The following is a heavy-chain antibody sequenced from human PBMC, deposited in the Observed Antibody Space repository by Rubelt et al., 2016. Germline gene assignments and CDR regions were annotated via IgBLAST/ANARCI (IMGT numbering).Heavy chain of an antibody. D-gene: IGHD3-10*01. Sequence: QVQLVQSGAEVKKPGSSVKVSCKASGGTFSSYAISWVRQAPGQGLEWMGWISANNGNTNYAQKLQGRVTMTTDTSTSTAYMELRSLRSDDTAVYYCARAARRGSFDYWGQGTLVTVSS. V-gene: IGHV1-18*01. CDR2: ISANNGNT. CDR1: GGTFSSYA. J-gene: IGHJ4*02. CDR3: ARAARRGSFDY.